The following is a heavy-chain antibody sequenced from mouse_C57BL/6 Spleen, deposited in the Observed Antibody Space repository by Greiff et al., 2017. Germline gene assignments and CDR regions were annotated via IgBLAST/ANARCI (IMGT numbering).Heavy chain of an antibody. V-gene: IGHV5-17*01. CDR2: ISSGSSTI. Sequence: DVMLVESGGGLVKPGGSLKLSCAASGFTFSDYGMHWVRQAPEKGLEWVAYISSGSSTIYYADTVKGRFTISRDNAKNTLFLQMTSLRSEDTAMYYCARPYGSSYAWFAYWGQGTLVTVSA. CDR1: GFTFSDYG. CDR3: ARPYGSSYAWFAY. D-gene: IGHD1-1*01. J-gene: IGHJ3*01.